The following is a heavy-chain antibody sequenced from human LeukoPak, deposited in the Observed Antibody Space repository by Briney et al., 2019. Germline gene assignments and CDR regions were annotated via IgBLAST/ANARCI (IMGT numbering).Heavy chain of an antibody. CDR2: ISSSSSYI. CDR3: ARDGGGYYYDSSLDY. Sequence: GGSLRLSCAASGFTVSSNYMNWVRQAPGKGLEWVSSISSSSSYIYYADSVKGRFTISRDNAKNSLYLQMNSLRAEDTAVYYCARDGGGYYYDSSLDYWGQGTLVTVSS. D-gene: IGHD3-22*01. V-gene: IGHV3-21*01. CDR1: GFTVSSNY. J-gene: IGHJ4*02.